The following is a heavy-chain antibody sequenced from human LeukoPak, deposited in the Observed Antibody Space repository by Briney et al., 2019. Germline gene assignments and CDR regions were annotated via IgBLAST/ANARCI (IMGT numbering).Heavy chain of an antibody. CDR1: EFIFRTYV. D-gene: IGHD1-26*01. J-gene: IGHJ3*02. CDR2: ISGSGGST. Sequence: GGSLRLSCTASEFIFRTYVMTWFRQAPGKGLEWVSSISGSGGSTYYADSVKGRFTISRDNSKNTLYLQMNSLRAEDTAVYYCAKDFADSIVGAENAFDIWGQGTMVTVSS. V-gene: IGHV3-23*01. CDR3: AKDFADSIVGAENAFDI.